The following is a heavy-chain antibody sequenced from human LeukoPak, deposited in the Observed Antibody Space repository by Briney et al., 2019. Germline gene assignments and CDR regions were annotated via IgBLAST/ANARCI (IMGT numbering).Heavy chain of an antibody. V-gene: IGHV3-48*01. J-gene: IGHJ4*02. CDR3: ARGNRVYFDY. CDR2: ISSSSSTI. CDR1: GFTFSSYS. Sequence: AGGSLRLSCAASGFTFSSYSMNWVRQAPGKGLEWVSYISSSSSTIYYADSVKGRFTISRDNAKNSLYLQMNSLRAEDTAVYYCARGNRVYFDYWGQGTLVTVSS. D-gene: IGHD2/OR15-2a*01.